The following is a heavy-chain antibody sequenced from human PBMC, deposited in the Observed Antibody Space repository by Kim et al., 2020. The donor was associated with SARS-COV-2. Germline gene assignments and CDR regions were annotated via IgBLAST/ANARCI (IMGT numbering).Heavy chain of an antibody. D-gene: IGHD6-13*01. CDR3: ARGASIAAAGIRGGRYYFDY. V-gene: IGHV4-59*01. CDR2: IYYSGST. J-gene: IGHJ4*02. Sequence: SETLSLTCTVSGGSISSYYWSWIRQPPGKGLEWIGYIYYSGSTNYNPSLKSRVTISVDTSKNQFSLKLSSVTAADTAVYYCARGASIAAAGIRGGRYYFDYWGQGTLVTVSS. CDR1: GGSISSYY.